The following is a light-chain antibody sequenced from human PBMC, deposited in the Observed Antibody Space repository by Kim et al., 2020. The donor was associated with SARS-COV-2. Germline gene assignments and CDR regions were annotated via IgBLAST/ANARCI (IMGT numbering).Light chain of an antibody. V-gene: IGLV4-60*03. CDR2: LEGSGSY. CDR3: ETWDSNTRV. J-gene: IGLJ3*02. Sequence: SVKLTCTLSSGHSSYIIAWHQQQPGKAPRYLMKLEGSGSYNKGSGVPDRFSGSSSGADRYLTISNLQSEDEADYYCETWDSNTRVFGGGTQLTVL. CDR1: SGHSSYI.